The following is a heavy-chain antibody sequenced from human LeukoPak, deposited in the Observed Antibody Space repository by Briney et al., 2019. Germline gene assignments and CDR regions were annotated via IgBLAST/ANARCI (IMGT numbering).Heavy chain of an antibody. CDR1: GFTFSTHW. Sequence: GGSLRLSCAASGFTFSTHWMHWVRQAPGKGLEWVAIISFDGTYKYYADSVKGRFTISRDNSKNTLYLQMNSLRAEDTAVYYCASGRDHYDSSGYYKEHDYWGQGTLVTVSS. D-gene: IGHD3-22*01. J-gene: IGHJ4*02. CDR3: ASGRDHYDSSGYYKEHDY. V-gene: IGHV3-30*03. CDR2: ISFDGTYK.